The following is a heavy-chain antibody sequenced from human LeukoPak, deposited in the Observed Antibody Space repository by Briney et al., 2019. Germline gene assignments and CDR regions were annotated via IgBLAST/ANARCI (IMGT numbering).Heavy chain of an antibody. CDR3: ARVAAGAFDY. D-gene: IGHD6-13*01. V-gene: IGHV4-30-4*01. CDR2: IYYSGST. Sequence: SETLSLTCTVSGGSISSSSYYWSWIRQPPGKGLEWIGYIYYSGSTYYNPSLKSRVTISVDTSKNQFSLKLSSVTAADTAVYYCARVAAGAFDYWGQGTLVTVSS. J-gene: IGHJ4*02. CDR1: GGSISSSSYY.